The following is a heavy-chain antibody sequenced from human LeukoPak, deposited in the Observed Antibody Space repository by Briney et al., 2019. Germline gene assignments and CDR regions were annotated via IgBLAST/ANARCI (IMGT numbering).Heavy chain of an antibody. V-gene: IGHV3-48*03. D-gene: IGHD3-10*02. Sequence: GGSLRLSCAASGLTFSTYEMNWVRQAPGKGLEWVSYISSSGSTIYYADSVKGRFTISRDNAKNSLYLQMNSLRAEDTAVYYCAELGITMIGGVWGKGTTVTISS. CDR3: AELGITMIGGV. CDR2: ISSSGSTI. CDR1: GLTFSTYE. J-gene: IGHJ6*04.